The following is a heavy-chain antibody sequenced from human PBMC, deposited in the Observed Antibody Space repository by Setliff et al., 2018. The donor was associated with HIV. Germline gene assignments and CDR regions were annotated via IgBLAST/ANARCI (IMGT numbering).Heavy chain of an antibody. D-gene: IGHD6-19*01. V-gene: IGHV1-18*04. CDR3: ARLGSGWSGSYYYAMDI. J-gene: IGHJ6*02. CDR1: GYTFTTYG. CDR2: INAGNGNT. Sequence: GASVKVSCKASGYTFTTYGISWVRQAPGQRLEWMGWINAGNGNTKYSQNFLGRVTMTTDTSTSRAYMELRSLRSDDTAVYFCARLGSGWSGSYYYAMDIWGQGTTVTVSS.